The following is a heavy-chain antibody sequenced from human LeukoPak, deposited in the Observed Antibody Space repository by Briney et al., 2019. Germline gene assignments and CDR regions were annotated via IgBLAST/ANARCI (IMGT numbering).Heavy chain of an antibody. CDR3: ARGSYYSYMDV. CDR1: GYTLTELS. J-gene: IGHJ6*03. CDR2: FDPEDGET. Sequence: ASVKVSCKVSGYTLTELSMHWVRQAPGKGLEWMGGFDPEDGETIYAQKLQGRVTMTTDTSTSTAYMELRSLRSDDTAVYYCARGSYYSYMDVWGKGTTVTISS. V-gene: IGHV1-24*01.